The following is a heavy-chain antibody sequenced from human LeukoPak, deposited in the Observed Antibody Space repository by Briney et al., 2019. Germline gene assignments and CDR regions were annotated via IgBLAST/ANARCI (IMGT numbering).Heavy chain of an antibody. J-gene: IGHJ6*02. D-gene: IGHD6-13*01. CDR1: GFTFSSYW. CDR3: ARDRKYSSSWFRGYYGMDV. CDR2: IKQDGSEK. Sequence: GGSLRLSCAASGFTFSSYWMSWVRQAPVKGLEWVANIKQDGSEKYYVDSVKGRFTISRDNAKNSLYLQMNSLRAEDTAVYYCARDRKYSSSWFRGYYGMDVWGQGTTVTVSS. V-gene: IGHV3-7*01.